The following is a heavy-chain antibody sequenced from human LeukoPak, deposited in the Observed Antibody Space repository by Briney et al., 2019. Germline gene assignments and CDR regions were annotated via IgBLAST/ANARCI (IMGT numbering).Heavy chain of an antibody. Sequence: GGSLRLSCAASGFTLRNYAMSWVRQAPRKGLEWVSVISGNGGTTYYVDSVKGRFTISRDNSKNTVYLEMNSLRADDTAEYYCAKAPKATAGNGNAFDIWGQGTMVTVSS. J-gene: IGHJ3*02. D-gene: IGHD6-13*01. V-gene: IGHV3-23*01. CDR2: ISGNGGTT. CDR1: GFTLRNYA. CDR3: AKAPKATAGNGNAFDI.